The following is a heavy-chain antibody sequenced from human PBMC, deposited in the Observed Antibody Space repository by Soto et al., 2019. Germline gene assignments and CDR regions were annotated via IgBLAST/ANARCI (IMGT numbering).Heavy chain of an antibody. CDR3: ARHSDYYDSSDYGMDV. V-gene: IGHV4-39*01. CDR2: IYYSGST. J-gene: IGHJ6*02. Sequence: SETLSLTCTVSGGSISSSSYYWGWIRQPPGKGLEWIGSIYYSGSTYYNPSLKSRVTISVDTSKNQFSLKLSSVTAADTAVYYCARHSDYYDSSDYGMDVWGQGTTVTVSS. CDR1: GGSISSSSYY. D-gene: IGHD3-22*01.